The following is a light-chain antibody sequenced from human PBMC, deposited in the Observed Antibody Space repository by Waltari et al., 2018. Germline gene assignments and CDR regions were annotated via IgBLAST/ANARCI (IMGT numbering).Light chain of an antibody. CDR1: QSISSY. CDR2: AAS. CDR3: QQSYSTLRRT. J-gene: IGKJ1*01. V-gene: IGKV1-39*01. Sequence: IQMTQSPSSLSASVRDRVTITCRASQSISSYLNWYQQKPGKAPKLLIYAASSLQSGVPSRFSGSGSGTDFTLTISSLQPEDFATYYCQQSYSTLRRTFGQGTKVEIK.